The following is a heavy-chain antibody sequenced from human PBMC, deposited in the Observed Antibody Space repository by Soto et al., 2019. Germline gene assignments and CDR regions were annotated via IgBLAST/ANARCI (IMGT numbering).Heavy chain of an antibody. J-gene: IGHJ4*02. CDR2: ITSSGTTT. V-gene: IGHV3-11*01. CDR1: GFTFSDYY. CDR3: ARDRDGSGSTGYFGY. D-gene: IGHD3-22*01. Sequence: QVQLVESGGGLVRPGGSLRLSCAPSGFTFSDYYMSWIRQAPGKGLEWVSYITSSGTTTYYADSVKARFTISRDNAKNSLYLQMDSLRVEDTAVYYCARDRDGSGSTGYFGYWGQGTLVTVSS.